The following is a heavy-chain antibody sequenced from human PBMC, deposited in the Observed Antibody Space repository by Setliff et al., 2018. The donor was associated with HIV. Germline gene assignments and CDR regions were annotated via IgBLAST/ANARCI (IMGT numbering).Heavy chain of an antibody. J-gene: IGHJ4*02. V-gene: IGHV4-59*01. CDR2: IYYSGST. CDR1: GGSISSYY. Sequence: PSETLSLTCTVSGGSISSYYWSWIRQPPGKGLEWIGYIYYSGSTNYNPSLKSRVTISVDTSKNQFSLKLRSVTAADTAVYYCAQLGMVDDFDYWGQGTLVTAPQ. CDR3: AQLGMVDDFDY. D-gene: IGHD1-1*01.